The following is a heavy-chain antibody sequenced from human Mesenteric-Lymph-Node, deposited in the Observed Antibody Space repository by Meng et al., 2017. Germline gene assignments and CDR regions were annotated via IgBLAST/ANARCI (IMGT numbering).Heavy chain of an antibody. V-gene: IGHV4-31*03. CDR2: IYYRGST. J-gene: IGHJ5*02. CDR1: GGSISSNGYY. CDR3: ARSYYYDSSGLNWFDP. D-gene: IGHD3-22*01. Sequence: QLQLQESGPGLVKPSQTLPLTCTVSGGSISSNGYYWNWIRLHPGKGLEWIGYIYYRGSTQYNPSLKSRVTISLDTSKNQFSLQLSSVTAADTAVYYCARSYYYDSSGLNWFDPWGQGILVTVSS.